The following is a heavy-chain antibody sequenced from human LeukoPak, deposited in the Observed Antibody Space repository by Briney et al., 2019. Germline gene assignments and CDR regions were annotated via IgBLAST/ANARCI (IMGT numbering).Heavy chain of an antibody. D-gene: IGHD3-3*01. CDR2: XXPNSGGT. CDR1: GYTFTGYY. CDR3: ARDTARITIFGVAKYMDV. V-gene: IGHV1-2*02. J-gene: IGHJ6*03. Sequence: ASVKVSCKASGYTFTGYYMHWMRQAPGQGLEWMGWXXPNSGGTNSAQKFQGRVTMTRDTSISTAYMELSRLRSDDTAVYYCARDTARITIFGVAKYMDVWGKGTTVTVSS.